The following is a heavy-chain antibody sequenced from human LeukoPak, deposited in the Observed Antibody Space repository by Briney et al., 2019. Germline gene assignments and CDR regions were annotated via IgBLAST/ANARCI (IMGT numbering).Heavy chain of an antibody. D-gene: IGHD4-17*01. Sequence: PGGSLRLSCAASGFTFSSYAMSWVRQAPGKGLEWVSAISGSGGSTYHADSVKGRFTISRDNSKNTLYLQMNSLRAEDTAVYYCAKDHPNDYGDYSPENWFDPWGQGTLVTVSS. CDR2: ISGSGGST. J-gene: IGHJ5*02. CDR3: AKDHPNDYGDYSPENWFDP. V-gene: IGHV3-23*01. CDR1: GFTFSSYA.